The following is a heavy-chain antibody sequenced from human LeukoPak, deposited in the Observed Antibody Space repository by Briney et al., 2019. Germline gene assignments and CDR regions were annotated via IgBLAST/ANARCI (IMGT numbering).Heavy chain of an antibody. V-gene: IGHV3-7*01. CDR3: AREIRRGYYGSGSYYDY. D-gene: IGHD3-10*01. CDR1: GFTFSNYA. CDR2: IKQDGSEK. Sequence: GGSLRLSCAASGFTFSNYAMSWVRQAPGKGLEWVANIKQDGSEKYYVDSVKGRFTISRDNAKNSLYLQMNSLRAEDTAVYYCAREIRRGYYGSGSYYDYWGQGTLVTVSS. J-gene: IGHJ4*02.